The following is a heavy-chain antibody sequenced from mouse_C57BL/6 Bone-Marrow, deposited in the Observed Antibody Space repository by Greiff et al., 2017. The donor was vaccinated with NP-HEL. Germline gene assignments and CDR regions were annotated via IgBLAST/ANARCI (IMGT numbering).Heavy chain of an antibody. CDR3: ARGYDYDEWGRGVLAY. CDR1: GYAFSSSW. J-gene: IGHJ3*01. V-gene: IGHV1-82*01. Sequence: QVQLKESGPELVKPGASVKISCKASGYAFSSSWMNWVKQRPGKGLEWIGRIYPGDGDTNYNGKFKGKATLTADKSSSTAYMQLSSLTSEDSAVYFCARGYDYDEWGRGVLAYWGQGTLVTVSA. D-gene: IGHD2-4*01. CDR2: IYPGDGDT.